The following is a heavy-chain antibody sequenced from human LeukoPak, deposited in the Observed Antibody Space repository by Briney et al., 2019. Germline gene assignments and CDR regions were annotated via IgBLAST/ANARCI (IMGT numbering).Heavy chain of an antibody. J-gene: IGHJ4*02. CDR3: AKDRDSNYLPFDY. Sequence: GGSLRLSCAASGFTFSSYAMSWVRQAPGKGLEWVSAISGSSGSTYYADSVKGWFTISRDNSKNTLYLQMNSLRAEDTAVYYCAKDRDSNYLPFDYWGQGTLVTVSS. V-gene: IGHV3-23*01. D-gene: IGHD4-11*01. CDR2: ISGSSGST. CDR1: GFTFSSYA.